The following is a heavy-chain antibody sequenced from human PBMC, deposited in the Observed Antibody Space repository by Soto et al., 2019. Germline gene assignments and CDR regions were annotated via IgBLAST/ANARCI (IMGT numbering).Heavy chain of an antibody. CDR2: IYYSGST. CDR3: ARAGPYDILTGYYNGMDV. CDR1: GGSISSGGYY. Sequence: PSETLSLTCTVSGGSISSGGYYWSWIRQHPGKGLEWIGYIYYSGSTYYNPSLKSRVTISVDTSKNQFSLKLSSVTAADTAVYYCARAGPYDILTGYYNGMDVWGQGTTVTVSS. D-gene: IGHD3-9*01. J-gene: IGHJ6*02. V-gene: IGHV4-31*03.